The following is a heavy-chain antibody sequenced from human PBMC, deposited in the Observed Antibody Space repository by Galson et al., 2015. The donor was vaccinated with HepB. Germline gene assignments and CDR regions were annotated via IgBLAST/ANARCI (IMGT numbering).Heavy chain of an antibody. D-gene: IGHD2-15*01. J-gene: IGHJ6*02. V-gene: IGHV3-7*03. CDR2: IKQDGSEK. CDR1: GFTFNKHW. Sequence: SLRLSCAASGFTFNKHWMTWVRQAPGKGLEWVANIKQDGSEKYYVDSVKGRFTISRDHAKNSLSLQMNSLRPEDTAVYYCSRDCIGFCAYYYAMDFWGQGTTVTVSS. CDR3: SRDCIGFCAYYYAMDF.